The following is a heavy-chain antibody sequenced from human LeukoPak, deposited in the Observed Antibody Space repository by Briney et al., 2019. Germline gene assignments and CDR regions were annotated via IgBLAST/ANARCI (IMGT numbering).Heavy chain of an antibody. J-gene: IGHJ4*02. V-gene: IGHV3-49*04. D-gene: IGHD2/OR15-2a*01. CDR3: ARGQTVTGAKYYFDF. CDR2: TRSRIYGGAP. CDR1: EFPLRDYG. Sequence: GGSLRLSCLTSEFPLRDYGLGWVRQAPGMGLEWVSFTRSRIYGGAPEYAASVRDRFFVSRDDSEGVAYLQMNNLKSEDTGVYYRARGQTVTGAKYYFDFWSPGTLVTVSS.